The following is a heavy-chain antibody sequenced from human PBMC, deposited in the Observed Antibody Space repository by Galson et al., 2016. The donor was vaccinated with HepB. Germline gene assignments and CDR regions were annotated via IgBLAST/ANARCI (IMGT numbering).Heavy chain of an antibody. J-gene: IGHJ4*02. CDR2: IIPGNGDT. CDR1: QYTFTNYA. D-gene: IGHD1-26*01. CDR3: AREGSYYTLDY. V-gene: IGHV1-3*01. Sequence: SVKVSCKASQYTFTNYAMHWVRQAPGHRPDWMGWIIPGNGDTKYSQTFQGRVTITRDTSANTAYMELSSLRSEDTAVYYCAREGSYYTLDYWGQGTLVTVSS.